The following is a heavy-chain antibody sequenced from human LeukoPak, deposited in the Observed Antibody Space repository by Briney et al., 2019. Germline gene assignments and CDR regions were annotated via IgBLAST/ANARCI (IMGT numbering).Heavy chain of an antibody. J-gene: IGHJ4*02. CDR1: GFTFSSYW. Sequence: GGSLRLSCAASGFTFSSYWMSWVRQAPGNGLEWVANIKQDGSEKYYVDSVKGRFTISRDNAKNSLYLQMNSLRAEDTAVYYCAGGGGSSSLYYFDYWGQGTLVTVSS. CDR2: IKQDGSEK. D-gene: IGHD6-13*01. CDR3: AGGGGSSSLYYFDY. V-gene: IGHV3-7*01.